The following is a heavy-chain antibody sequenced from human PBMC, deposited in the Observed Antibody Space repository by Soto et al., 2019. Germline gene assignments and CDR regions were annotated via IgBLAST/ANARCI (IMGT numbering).Heavy chain of an antibody. D-gene: IGHD1-26*01. V-gene: IGHV1-18*01. CDR2: ISAYNGNT. J-gene: IGHJ4*02. CDR1: GYTFTSYG. Sequence: QVQLVQSGAEVKKPGASVKVSCKASGYTFTSYGISWVRQAPGQGLEWMGWISAYNGNTKYAQKLQGRVSMTTDTSTSTDYMELRSLRSDDTAVYYCARYLGAQIVDYWGQGTLVTVSS. CDR3: ARYLGAQIVDY.